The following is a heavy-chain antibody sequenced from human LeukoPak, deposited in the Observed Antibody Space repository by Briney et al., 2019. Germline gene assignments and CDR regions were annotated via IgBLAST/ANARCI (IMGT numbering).Heavy chain of an antibody. D-gene: IGHD6-19*01. Sequence: GRSLTLSCLASGFTLSSYERNWLRQSPDKGREWISYICGSGTTMYYADSVKGRSTLSRDNPNNSLYLQMNRLRAEDTAVYDCARSVQWLPYWGQGTLVTVSS. V-gene: IGHV3-48*03. CDR2: ICGSGTTM. J-gene: IGHJ4*02. CDR3: ARSVQWLPY. CDR1: GFTLSSYE.